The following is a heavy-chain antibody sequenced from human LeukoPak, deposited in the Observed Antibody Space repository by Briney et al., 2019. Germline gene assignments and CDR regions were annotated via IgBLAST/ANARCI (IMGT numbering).Heavy chain of an antibody. D-gene: IGHD3-10*01. J-gene: IGHJ4*02. CDR3: ARIRTPYGSGSYYNFD. Sequence: SGPALVKPTQTLTLTCTFSGFSLSTSGMCVSWIRQPPGKALEWLARIDWDDDKYYSTSLKTRLTISKDTSKNQVVLTMTNMDPVDTATYYCARIRTPYGSGSYYNFDWGQGTLVTVSS. V-gene: IGHV2-70*11. CDR1: GFSLSTSGMC. CDR2: IDWDDDK.